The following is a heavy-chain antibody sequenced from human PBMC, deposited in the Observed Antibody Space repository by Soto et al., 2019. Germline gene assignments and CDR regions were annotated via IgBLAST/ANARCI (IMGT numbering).Heavy chain of an antibody. V-gene: IGHV4-59*12. CDR2: VYYTGST. CDR1: GGSISGSY. D-gene: IGHD4-17*01. CDR3: ARDIDYGGNSGVTDY. Sequence: SETLSLTCSVSGGSISGSYWSWIRQSPGKGLEWLGYVYYTGSTNYSPSLKSRVTISVDTSKNQFSLKLSSVTAADTAVYYCARDIDYGGNSGVTDYWGQGTLVTVSS. J-gene: IGHJ4*02.